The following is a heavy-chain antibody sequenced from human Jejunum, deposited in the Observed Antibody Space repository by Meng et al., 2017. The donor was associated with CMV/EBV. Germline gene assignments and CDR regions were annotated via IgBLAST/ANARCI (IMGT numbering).Heavy chain of an antibody. CDR1: GFSFHTER. CDR3: ARMGYGFEFFDV. Sequence: SGFSFHTERMNWLRQAPGKGLAWVANINDDGSETYYVDSVKGRFTISRDNANNSLYLQMDDLRAEDTAVYYCARMGYGFEFFDVWGQGTMVTVSS. J-gene: IGHJ3*01. D-gene: IGHD5-12*01. CDR2: INDDGSET. V-gene: IGHV3-7*01.